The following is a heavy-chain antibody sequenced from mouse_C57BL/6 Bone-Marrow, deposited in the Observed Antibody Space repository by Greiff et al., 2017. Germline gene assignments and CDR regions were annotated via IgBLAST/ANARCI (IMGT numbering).Heavy chain of an antibody. J-gene: IGHJ2*02. D-gene: IGHD4-1*01. CDR3: ARSWDDIDY. CDR1: GYTFPAYW. V-gene: IGHV1-9*01. CDR2: ILPGSGST. Sequence: QVQLQQSGAELMQPGASVKLSCKATGYTFPAYWIAWVKQRPGHGLEWIGEILPGSGSTDYTEKFQGKATFTADTSSNTAYMQLSSLTTEDSVIYYCARSWDDIDYWGQGTSLTVSS.